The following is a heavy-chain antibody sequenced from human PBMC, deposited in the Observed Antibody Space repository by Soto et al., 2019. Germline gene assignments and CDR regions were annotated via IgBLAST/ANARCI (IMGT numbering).Heavy chain of an antibody. Sequence: SETLSLTCTVSGGSVTNSSYYWGWIRQSPGKGLEWIGSVYYRGRSYSKSSVKSRVTISVDTPKNQFSLNLNSVTASDTAVYFCVSKRTTVITQAYFDYWCPGALVT. CDR2: VYYRGRS. D-gene: IGHD4-4*01. CDR1: GGSVTNSSYY. CDR3: VSKRTTVITQAYFDY. J-gene: IGHJ4*02. V-gene: IGHV4-39*01.